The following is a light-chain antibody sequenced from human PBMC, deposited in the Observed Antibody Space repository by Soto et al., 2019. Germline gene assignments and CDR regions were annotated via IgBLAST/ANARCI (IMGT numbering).Light chain of an antibody. CDR1: QSVSSN. J-gene: IGKJ4*01. CDR3: QQYNVWPLT. Sequence: EIVMTQSPATLSVSPGERATLSCRASQSVSSNLAWYQQKPGQTPKLLIYVASTRATGIPARFSGSGSGTAFTRTISSLQSEDFAVYYCQQYNVWPLTFGGGTKVEFK. V-gene: IGKV3-15*01. CDR2: VAS.